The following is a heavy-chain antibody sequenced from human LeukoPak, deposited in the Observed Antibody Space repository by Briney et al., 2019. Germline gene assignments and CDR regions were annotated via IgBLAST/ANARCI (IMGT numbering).Heavy chain of an antibody. J-gene: IGHJ6*03. CDR2: ISGSGGST. Sequence: GGSLRLSCAASGFTFSSYAMSWVRQAPGKGLEWVSAISGSGGSTYYADSVKGRFTISRDNSKNTLYLQMNSLRAEDMAVYYCAKRAWDYSFYYMDVWGKGTTVTVSS. V-gene: IGHV3-23*01. CDR1: GFTFSSYA. CDR3: AKRAWDYSFYYMDV. D-gene: IGHD4-11*01.